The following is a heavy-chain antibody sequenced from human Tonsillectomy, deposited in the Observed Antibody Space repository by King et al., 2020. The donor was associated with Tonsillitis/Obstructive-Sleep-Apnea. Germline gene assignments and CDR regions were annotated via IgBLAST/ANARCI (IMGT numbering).Heavy chain of an antibody. V-gene: IGHV3-23*04. CDR1: GFTFSSFA. D-gene: IGHD3-3*01. CDR3: AFAYSDFWSGSGALDY. J-gene: IGHJ4*02. Sequence: VQLVESGGGLVQPGGSLRLSCVASGFTFSSFAMSWVRQAPGKGLKWVSAISSTGGSTYYADSVKGRFTISRDNSKNTLYLQMNSLRAEDTALYFCAFAYSDFWSGSGALDYWGQGTLVTVSS. CDR2: ISSTGGST.